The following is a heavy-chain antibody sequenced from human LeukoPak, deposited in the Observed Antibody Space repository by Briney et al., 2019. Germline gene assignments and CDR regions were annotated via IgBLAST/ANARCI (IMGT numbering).Heavy chain of an antibody. V-gene: IGHV4-34*01. CDR2: INHSGST. CDR3: ARGTTGTTDYYYGMDV. D-gene: IGHD1-1*01. J-gene: IGHJ6*04. Sequence: SETLSLTCAVYGGSFSGYYWSWIRQPPGKGLEWIGEINHSGSTNYNPSPKSRVTISVDTSKNQFSLKLSSVTAADTAVYYCARGTTGTTDYYYGMDVWGKGTTVTVSS. CDR1: GGSFSGYY.